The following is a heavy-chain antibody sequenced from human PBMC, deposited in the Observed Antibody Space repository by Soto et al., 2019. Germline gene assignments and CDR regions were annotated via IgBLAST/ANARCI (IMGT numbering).Heavy chain of an antibody. CDR3: ASSYDSSGYYFRY. V-gene: IGHV4-30-4*01. CDR2: IYYSGST. J-gene: IGHJ4*02. CDR1: GGSISSGDYY. D-gene: IGHD3-22*01. Sequence: PSETLSLTCTVSGGSISSGDYYWSWIRQPPGKGLEWIGYIYYSGSTYYNPSLKSRVTISVDTSKNQFSLKLSSVTAADTAVYYCASSYDSSGYYFRYWGQGTLVTVSS.